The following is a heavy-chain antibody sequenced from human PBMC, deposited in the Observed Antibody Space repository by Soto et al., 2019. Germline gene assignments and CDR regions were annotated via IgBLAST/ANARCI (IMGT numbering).Heavy chain of an antibody. D-gene: IGHD5-18*01. CDR1: GFIFSNYW. CDR2: INSDGSST. Sequence: GGYLRLSCAASGFIFSNYWMHWVRRAPGKGLVWVSRINSDGSSTSYADSVRGRFTISRDNSKNTLYLQMNSLRAEDTAVYYCARDLQLWPCASKSKHPYVMDVWGQGTTVTVS. J-gene: IGHJ6*02. CDR3: ARDLQLWPCASKSKHPYVMDV. V-gene: IGHV3-74*01.